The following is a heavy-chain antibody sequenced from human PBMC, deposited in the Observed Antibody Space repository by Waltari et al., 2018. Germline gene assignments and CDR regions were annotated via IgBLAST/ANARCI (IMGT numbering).Heavy chain of an antibody. V-gene: IGHV4-59*01. CDR3: ARDRGYQDY. Sequence: QVQLQESGPGLVKPSETLSLTCTVAGGSISSFYGSWIRQPPGKGLEWIGYIYSSGGTNYNPSLKRRVIISVDTSKNQFSLKVRSMTAADTAVYYCARDRGYQDYWGQGTLVTVSS. CDR2: IYSSGGT. CDR1: GGSISSFY. J-gene: IGHJ4*02. D-gene: IGHD3-10*01.